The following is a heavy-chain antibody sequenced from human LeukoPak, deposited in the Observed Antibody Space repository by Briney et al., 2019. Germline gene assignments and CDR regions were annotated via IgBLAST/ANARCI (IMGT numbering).Heavy chain of an antibody. J-gene: IGHJ5*02. CDR3: AREGTSGTNWFDP. Sequence: SETLSLTCGVSDYSIISDYYWGWIRQPPGKGLEWIGSIYHSGSTYYNPSFKSRVTISVDTSKNQFSLKLTSVTAADTAVYYCAREGTSGTNWFDPWGQGTLVTVSS. V-gene: IGHV4-38-2*02. CDR2: IYHSGST. D-gene: IGHD3-10*01. CDR1: DYSIISDYY.